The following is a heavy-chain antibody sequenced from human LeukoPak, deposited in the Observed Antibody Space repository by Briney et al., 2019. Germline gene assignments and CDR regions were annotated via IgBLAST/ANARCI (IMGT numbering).Heavy chain of an antibody. Sequence: TGGSLRLSCAASGFNFDDYVMSWVRQAPGKGLEWVSGIIWNGGSRGYADSVKGRFTISGDNARNSLYLQMNSLRAEDTALYYCARSRHSYDSTGFPHYWGQGTLVTVSS. D-gene: IGHD3-22*01. CDR1: GFNFDDYV. V-gene: IGHV3-20*04. J-gene: IGHJ4*02. CDR2: IIWNGGSR. CDR3: ARSRHSYDSTGFPHY.